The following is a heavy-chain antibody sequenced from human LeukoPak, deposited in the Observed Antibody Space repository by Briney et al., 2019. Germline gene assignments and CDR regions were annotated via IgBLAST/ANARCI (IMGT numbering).Heavy chain of an antibody. D-gene: IGHD6-19*01. Sequence: PSETLSLTCTVSGGSISSTGYYWGWIRQPPGKGLDWIGSIYYSGSTYYNPSLKSRVTISVDTSKNQFSLKLSSVTAADTAVYYCARDSVQQWLAEDAFDIWGQGTMVTVSS. V-gene: IGHV4-39*07. CDR2: IYYSGST. CDR1: GGSISSTGYY. CDR3: ARDSVQQWLAEDAFDI. J-gene: IGHJ3*02.